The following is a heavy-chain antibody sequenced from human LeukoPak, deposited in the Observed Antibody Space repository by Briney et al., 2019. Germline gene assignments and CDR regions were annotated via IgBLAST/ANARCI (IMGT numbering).Heavy chain of an antibody. CDR2: ISAYNGNT. CDR3: ARDRGAFSGSYDLDY. CDR1: GYTFTSYG. J-gene: IGHJ4*02. Sequence: ASVKVSCKASGYTFTSYGISWVRQAPGQGLEWMGWISAYNGNTNYAQKLQGRVTMTTDTSTSTAYMELRSLRSDETAVYYCARDRGAFSGSYDLDYWGQGTLVTVSS. V-gene: IGHV1-18*01. D-gene: IGHD1-26*01.